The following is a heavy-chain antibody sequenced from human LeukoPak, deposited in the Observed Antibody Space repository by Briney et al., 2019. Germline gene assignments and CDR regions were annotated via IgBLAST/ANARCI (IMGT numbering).Heavy chain of an antibody. CDR3: ARNLWFGESSDAFDM. Sequence: ASVKVSCKASGYTFTSYGISWVRQAPGQGLEWMGWISAYNGNTDYAQKLQGRVTMTTDTSTSTAYMELRSLRSDDTAVYYCARNLWFGESSDAFDMWGQGTMVTVSS. V-gene: IGHV1-18*01. J-gene: IGHJ3*02. CDR2: ISAYNGNT. D-gene: IGHD3-10*01. CDR1: GYTFTSYG.